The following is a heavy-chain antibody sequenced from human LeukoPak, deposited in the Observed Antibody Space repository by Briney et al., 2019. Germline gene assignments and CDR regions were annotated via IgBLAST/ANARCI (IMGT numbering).Heavy chain of an antibody. Sequence: GGSLRLSCAVSKFSFSVYTTHWVRQAPGKGLEWVALISSYGSNKYYAESVKGRFTISRDDSKNTVYLQMNSLRAEDTAVYYCARDSGVDMATIPIWGWSGCEIWGQGTMVTVSS. J-gene: IGHJ3*02. CDR2: ISSYGSNK. CDR1: KFSFSVYT. V-gene: IGHV3-30-3*01. D-gene: IGHD5-24*01. CDR3: ARDSGVDMATIPIWGWSGCEI.